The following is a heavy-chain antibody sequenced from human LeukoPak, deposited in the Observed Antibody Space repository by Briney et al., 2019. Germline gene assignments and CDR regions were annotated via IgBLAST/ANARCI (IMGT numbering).Heavy chain of an antibody. CDR2: ISSSSSTI. D-gene: IGHD4-17*01. CDR3: AKDLTTVTTGRGNFDY. CDR1: GFTFSSYS. Sequence: PGGSLRLSCAASGFTFSSYSMNWVRQAPGKGLEWVSYISSSSSTIYYADSVKGRFTISRDNAKNSLYLQMNSLRAEDTAVYYCAKDLTTVTTGRGNFDYWGQGTLVTVSS. J-gene: IGHJ4*02. V-gene: IGHV3-48*01.